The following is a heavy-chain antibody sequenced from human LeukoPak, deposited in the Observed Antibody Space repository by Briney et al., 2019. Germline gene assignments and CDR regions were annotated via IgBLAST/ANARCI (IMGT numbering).Heavy chain of an antibody. V-gene: IGHV1-24*01. D-gene: IGHD3-10*01. CDR3: ATVTMVRGVILDY. CDR2: FDPEDGET. J-gene: IGHJ4*02. CDR1: GYTLTELS. Sequence: ASVKVSCKVSGYTLTELSMHWVRQAPGKGLEWTGGFDPEDGETIYAQKFQGRVTVTEDTSTDTAYMELSSLRSEDTAVYYCATVTMVRGVILDYWGQGTLVTVSS.